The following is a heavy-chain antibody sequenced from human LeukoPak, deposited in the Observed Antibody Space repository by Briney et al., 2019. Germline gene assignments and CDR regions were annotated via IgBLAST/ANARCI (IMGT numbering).Heavy chain of an antibody. V-gene: IGHV5-51*06. CDR1: GYTFKSHW. Sequence: GASLKISCKGSGYTFKSHWIAWGRRMPGKGLEYMGIIYPGDSDTRYSPSFQGQVTISADKSISTAYLQWSSLKASDTAMYFCAFGASNWDQFDFWGQGTLVTVSS. J-gene: IGHJ5*01. CDR3: AFGASNWDQFDF. D-gene: IGHD7-27*01. CDR2: IYPGDSDT.